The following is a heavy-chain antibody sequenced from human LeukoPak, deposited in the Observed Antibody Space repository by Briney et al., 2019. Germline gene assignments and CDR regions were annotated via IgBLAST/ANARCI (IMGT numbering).Heavy chain of an antibody. J-gene: IGHJ3*02. V-gene: IGHV4-59*01. CDR1: GVSITDYY. CDR3: ASTPLSDLDI. Sequence: PSETLSLTCSVTGVSITDYYWSWIRQPPGKGLEWIGYIYYKGYTNYSPFLKSRVTISMDTSKSQFSLKLRSVTAADTAVYYCASTPLSDLDIWGQGTMVIVSS. CDR2: IYYKGYT.